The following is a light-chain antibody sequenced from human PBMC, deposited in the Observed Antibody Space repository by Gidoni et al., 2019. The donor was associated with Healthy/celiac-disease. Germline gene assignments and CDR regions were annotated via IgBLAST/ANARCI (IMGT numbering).Light chain of an antibody. V-gene: IGLV1-40*01. Sequence: SVLTPPPPMSGAPCQRVTISCTGSSSNIGAGYDVHWYQQLPGTAPNLLIYGNSNRPSGVPDRFSGSKSGTSASLAITGLQAEDEADYYCQSYDSSHVVFGGGTKLTVL. CDR1: SSNIGAGYD. CDR3: QSYDSSHVV. CDR2: GNS. J-gene: IGLJ2*01.